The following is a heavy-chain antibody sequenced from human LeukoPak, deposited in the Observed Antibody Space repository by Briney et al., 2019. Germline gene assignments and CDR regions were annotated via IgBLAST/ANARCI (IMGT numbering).Heavy chain of an antibody. V-gene: IGHV3-23*01. CDR3: AKASSSSRPYYFDY. Sequence: GGSLRLSCAASGSTFSGYVMSWVRQAPGKGLEWVSAISDNSVSTYYADSVKGRFTVSRDNSKNTLYLQMNSLRVEDTAVYFCAKASSSSRPYYFDYWGQGTLVTVSS. CDR2: ISDNSVST. D-gene: IGHD6-6*01. J-gene: IGHJ4*02. CDR1: GSTFSGYV.